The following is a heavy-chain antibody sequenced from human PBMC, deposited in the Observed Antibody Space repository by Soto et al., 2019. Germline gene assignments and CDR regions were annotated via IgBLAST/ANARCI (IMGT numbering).Heavy chain of an antibody. D-gene: IGHD3-22*01. J-gene: IGHJ6*02. Sequence: LRLSCAASGFTFSGFWMNWVRQAPGKGLEWVAVISYDGSNKYYADSVKGRFTISRDNSKNTLYLQMNSLRAEDTAVYYCAKEIGADYYDRSAYYYYGVDVWGQGTTVTVSS. CDR2: ISYDGSNK. CDR3: AKEIGADYYDRSAYYYYGVDV. V-gene: IGHV3-30*18. CDR1: GFTFSGFW.